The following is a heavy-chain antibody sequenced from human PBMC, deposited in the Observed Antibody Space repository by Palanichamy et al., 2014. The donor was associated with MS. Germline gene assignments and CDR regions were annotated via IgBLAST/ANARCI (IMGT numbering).Heavy chain of an antibody. V-gene: IGHV3-23*01. CDR1: GFTFSSYA. CDR2: ISGSGSPGTT. Sequence: EVQLLESGGGLVQPGGSLRLSCAASGFTFSSYAMNWVRQAPGKGLEWVSAISGSGSPGTTYYADSVKGRFTISRDNSKNTLYLQMNSLRAEDTAVYYCGKDKWLGIVVDTTTGSSWGQGTLVTVSS. D-gene: IGHD3-22*01. CDR3: GKDKWLGIVVDTTTGSS. J-gene: IGHJ5*02.